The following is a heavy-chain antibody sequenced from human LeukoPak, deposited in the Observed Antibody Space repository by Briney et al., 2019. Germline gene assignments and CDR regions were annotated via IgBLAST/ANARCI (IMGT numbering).Heavy chain of an antibody. J-gene: IGHJ4*02. V-gene: IGHV3-48*03. Sequence: GASLRLSCAVSGFSLSRYAMSWVRQAPGKGLEWVSYISSSGSTIYYADSVKGRFTISRDNAKNSLYLQMNSLRAEDTAVYYCARVSSSWIDYWGQGTLVTVSS. CDR3: ARVSSSWIDY. CDR1: GFSLSRYA. CDR2: ISSSGSTI. D-gene: IGHD6-13*01.